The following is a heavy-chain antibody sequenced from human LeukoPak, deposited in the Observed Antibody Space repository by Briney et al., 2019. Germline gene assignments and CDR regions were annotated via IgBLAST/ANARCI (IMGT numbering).Heavy chain of an antibody. V-gene: IGHV3-23*01. J-gene: IGHJ4*02. D-gene: IGHD6-19*01. CDR1: GFTSATYG. Sequence: TGGSLRLSCAASGFTSATYGMSWVRQAPGKGLEWVSLITGSGGNTYYEDSVKGRFIISRDNSKNTLYLQMNSLRAEDTAVYYCAKGLTSSGWSIYGNWGQGTLVTVSS. CDR2: ITGSGGNT. CDR3: AKGLTSSGWSIYGN.